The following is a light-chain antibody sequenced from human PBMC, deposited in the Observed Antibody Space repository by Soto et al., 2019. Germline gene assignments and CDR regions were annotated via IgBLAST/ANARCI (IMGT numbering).Light chain of an antibody. CDR2: EVS. CDR3: CLSPGSLTWL. Sequence: QSVLTQPASVSGSPGQSITISCTGTSSDVGGYDYVSWYQQHPGKAPKLMIYEVSDRPLGVSNRFSGSKSGSTASLTISGLQAEDEAEYYCCLSPGSLTWLFGGGTKLTVL. J-gene: IGLJ3*02. V-gene: IGLV2-14*01. CDR1: SSDVGGYDY.